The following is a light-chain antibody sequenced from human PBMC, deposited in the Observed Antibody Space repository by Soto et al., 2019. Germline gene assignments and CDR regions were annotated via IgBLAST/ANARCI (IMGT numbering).Light chain of an antibody. J-gene: IGKJ5*01. CDR1: QSLNSN. CDR2: GAS. V-gene: IGKV3-15*01. CDR3: QQYNNWPPIT. Sequence: LVLTQSPAALSLPTVIQASLCCRASQSLNSNLAWYQQKPGQAPRLLIYGASTRATGIPARFSGSGSGTEFTLTISSLQSEDFAVYYCQQYNNWPPITFGQGTRLEN.